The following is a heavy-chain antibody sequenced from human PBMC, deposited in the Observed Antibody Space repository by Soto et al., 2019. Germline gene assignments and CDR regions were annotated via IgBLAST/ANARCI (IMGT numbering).Heavy chain of an antibody. CDR1: GGSISSGDYY. D-gene: IGHD3-10*01. V-gene: IGHV4-30-4*01. CDR2: IYYSGST. Sequence: PSETLSLTCTVSGGSISSGDYYWSWIRQPPGKGLEWIGYIYYSGSTYYNPSLKSRVTISVDTSKNQFSLKLSSVTAADTAVYYCARDRRYYGSGSYGRSSYGMDVWGQGTTVTVSS. J-gene: IGHJ6*02. CDR3: ARDRRYYGSGSYGRSSYGMDV.